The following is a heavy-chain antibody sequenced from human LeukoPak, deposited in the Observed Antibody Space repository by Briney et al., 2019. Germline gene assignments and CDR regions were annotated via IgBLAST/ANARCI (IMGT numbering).Heavy chain of an antibody. J-gene: IGHJ3*02. V-gene: IGHV1-24*01. CDR3: ATAPRYDFWSGYYHEAFDI. CDR2: FDPEDGET. CDR1: GYTLTELS. Sequence: ASVKVSCKVSGYTLTELSMHWVRQAPGKGLEWMGGFDPEDGETIYAQKFQGRVTMTEDTSTDTAYMELSSLRSEDTAVYYCATAPRYDFWSGYYHEAFDIWGQGTMVTVSS. D-gene: IGHD3-3*01.